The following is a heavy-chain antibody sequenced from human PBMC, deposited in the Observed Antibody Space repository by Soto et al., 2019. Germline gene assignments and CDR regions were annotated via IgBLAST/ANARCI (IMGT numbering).Heavy chain of an antibody. CDR3: ARDSLDYSNCYYYGMDV. Sequence: SETLSLTCTVSGGSISSGDYYWSWIRQPPGKGLEWIGYIYYSGSTYYNPSLKSRVTISVDTSKNQFSLKLSSVTAADTAVYYCARDSLDYSNCYYYGMDVWGQGTTVTVSS. CDR1: GGSISSGDYY. V-gene: IGHV4-30-4*01. CDR2: IYYSGST. J-gene: IGHJ6*02. D-gene: IGHD4-4*01.